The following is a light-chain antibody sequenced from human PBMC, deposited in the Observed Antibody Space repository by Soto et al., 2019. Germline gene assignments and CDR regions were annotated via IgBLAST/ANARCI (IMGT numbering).Light chain of an antibody. V-gene: IGLV1-36*01. CDR3: ATWDDRLNGPV. CDR1: SSNIGNNA. CDR2: YDD. Sequence: QSVLTQPPSVSEAPRQRVTISCSGSSSNIGNNAVNWYQQFPGKAPKLLIYYDDLLPSGVSDRFSGSESGTSASLAISGLQSEDEADYYCATWDDRLNGPVFGGGTKLTVL. J-gene: IGLJ2*01.